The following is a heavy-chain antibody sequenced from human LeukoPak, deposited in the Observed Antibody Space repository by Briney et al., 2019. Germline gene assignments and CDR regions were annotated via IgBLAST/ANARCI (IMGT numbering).Heavy chain of an antibody. CDR1: GFTFSNYA. CDR3: ARWSYDY. J-gene: IGHJ4*02. V-gene: IGHV3-66*01. CDR2: IYSGGST. Sequence: GGSLRLSCAASGFTFSNYAMHWVRQAPGKGLEWVSVIYSGGSTYYADSVKGRFTISRDNSKNTLYLQMNSLRAEDTAVHYCARWSYDYWGQGTLVTVSS.